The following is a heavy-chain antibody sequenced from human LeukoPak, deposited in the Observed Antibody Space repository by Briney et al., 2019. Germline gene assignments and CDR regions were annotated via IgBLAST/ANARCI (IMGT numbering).Heavy chain of an antibody. CDR2: THSSGGT. CDR3: IVFGDSNH. CDR1: GFTSSHNY. J-gene: IGHJ5*02. V-gene: IGHV3-53*01. D-gene: IGHD4-17*01. Sequence: GGYLRLSCAASGFTSSHNYMCCVRQARGKRLEWVSATHSSGGTYYADSVKGRFTISRDTSKNTLYLQINSLSVEDTAVYYCIVFGDSNHWGQGTLVTVSS.